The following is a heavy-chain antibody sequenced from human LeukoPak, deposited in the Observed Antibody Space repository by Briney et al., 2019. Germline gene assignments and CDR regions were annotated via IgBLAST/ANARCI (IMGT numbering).Heavy chain of an antibody. CDR1: GFTFSSYS. D-gene: IGHD6-19*01. V-gene: IGHV3-21*01. CDR3: SSSTDSRGLDN. Sequence: GGSLRLSCAASGFTFSSYSMNWVCQAPGGGRGWGSSICSSSGYIYYADSVKGRFTSSRNNTNNALYLQMISLRAENTAVYYCSSSTDSRGLDNWGQGTLVTVSS. J-gene: IGHJ4*02. CDR2: ICSSSGYI.